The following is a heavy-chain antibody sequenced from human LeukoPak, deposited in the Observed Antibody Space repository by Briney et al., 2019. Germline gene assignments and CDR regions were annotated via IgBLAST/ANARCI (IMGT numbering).Heavy chain of an antibody. D-gene: IGHD4-17*01. CDR3: ARGRGFTVTTRFDY. CDR1: GGSFSGYY. CDR2: INDSGRT. J-gene: IGHJ4*02. Sequence: SETLSLTCAVYGGSFSGYYWSWLRQPPGKGREWVGEINDSGRTNYNPSLKSGVTISVDTSKTQFSLKLSSVTAADTAVYYCARGRGFTVTTRFDYWGQGTLVTVSS. V-gene: IGHV4-34*01.